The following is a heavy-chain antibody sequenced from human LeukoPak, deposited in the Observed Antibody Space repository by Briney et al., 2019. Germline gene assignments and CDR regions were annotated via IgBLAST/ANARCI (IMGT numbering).Heavy chain of an antibody. J-gene: IGHJ4*02. CDR1: GGSISSYY. CDR2: IYYSGST. Sequence: LETLSLTCTVSGGSISSYYWSWIRQPPGKGLEWIGYIYYSGSTNYNPSLKSRVTISIDTSKNQFSLKVSSLTAADTAVYYCARATRDFWSGSFDYWGQGTLVTVSS. V-gene: IGHV4-59*01. D-gene: IGHD3-3*01. CDR3: ARATRDFWSGSFDY.